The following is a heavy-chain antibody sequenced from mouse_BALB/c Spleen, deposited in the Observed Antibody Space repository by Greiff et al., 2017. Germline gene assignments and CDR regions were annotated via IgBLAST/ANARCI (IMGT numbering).Heavy chain of an antibody. CDR2: INPSTGYT. V-gene: IGHV1-7*01. CDR1: GYTFTSYW. J-gene: IGHJ4*01. CDR3: TRWGRRGAMDY. Sequence: QVQLQESGAELAKPGASVKMSCKASGYTFTSYWMHWVKQRPGQGLEWIGYINPSTGYTEYNQKFKDKATLTADKSSSTAYMQLSSLTSEDSAVYYCTRWGRRGAMDYWGQGTSVTVSS.